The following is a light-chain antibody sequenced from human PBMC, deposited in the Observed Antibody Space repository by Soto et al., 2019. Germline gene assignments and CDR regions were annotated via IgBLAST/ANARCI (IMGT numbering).Light chain of an antibody. Sequence: EIVMTQSPATLSVSPGERVTLSCRASQSVSGHLAWYQPTPGQAPRLIISGASMRATSTPDRFSGSGSGTDFTLTISRLEPEDFAVYYCQQCGNSSTFGQGTRLEIK. V-gene: IGKV3D-20*02. CDR2: GAS. J-gene: IGKJ5*01. CDR1: QSVSGH. CDR3: QQCGNSST.